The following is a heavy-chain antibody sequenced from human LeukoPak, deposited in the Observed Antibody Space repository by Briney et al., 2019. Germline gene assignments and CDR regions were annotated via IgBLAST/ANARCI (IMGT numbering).Heavy chain of an antibody. CDR3: ARGLRYGSNYFDY. V-gene: IGHV1-18*01. J-gene: IGHJ4*02. D-gene: IGHD5/OR15-5a*01. CDR1: GYTFTSYD. CDR2: ISAYNGNT. Sequence: ASVKVSCKTSGYTFTSYDINWVRQAPGQGVEWMGWISAYNGNTNYAQRLQGRVTMTTDTSTTTVYMELRNLRSDDTAVYFCARGLRYGSNYFDYWGQGTLVTVSS.